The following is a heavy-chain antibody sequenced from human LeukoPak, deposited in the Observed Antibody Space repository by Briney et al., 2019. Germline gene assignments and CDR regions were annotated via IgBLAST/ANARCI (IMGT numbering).Heavy chain of an antibody. D-gene: IGHD6-13*01. J-gene: IGHJ4*02. CDR3: ATVPTAISSWVIDY. V-gene: IGHV1-24*01. CDR2: FDPEDGET. CDR1: GYTLTELS. Sequence: ASVKVSCKVSGYTLTELSMHWVRQAPGKGLEWMGGFDPEDGETIYAQKFQGRVTMTEDTSTDTAYMELSSLRSEDTAVYYCATVPTAISSWVIDYWGQGTLVTVSS.